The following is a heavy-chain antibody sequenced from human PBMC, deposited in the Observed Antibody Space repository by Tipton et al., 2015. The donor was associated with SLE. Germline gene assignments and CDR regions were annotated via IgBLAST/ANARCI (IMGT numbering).Heavy chain of an antibody. D-gene: IGHD3-3*01. CDR2: IYTSGST. J-gene: IGHJ6*03. V-gene: IGHV4-61*02. Sequence: LRLSCTVSGGSISRGSYYWSWIRQPAGKGLEWIGRIYTSGSTNYNPSLKSRVTISVDTSKNQFSLKLSSVTAADTAVYYCARVLGVVKSYYMDVWGKGTTVTVSS. CDR3: ARVLGVVKSYYMDV. CDR1: GGSISRGSYY.